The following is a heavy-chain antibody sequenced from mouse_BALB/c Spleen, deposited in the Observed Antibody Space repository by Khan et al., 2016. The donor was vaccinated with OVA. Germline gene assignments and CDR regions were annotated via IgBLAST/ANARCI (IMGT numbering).Heavy chain of an antibody. J-gene: IGHJ2*01. CDR3: ARNAYFGNYFDY. V-gene: IGHV1S81*02. D-gene: IGHD2-10*01. Sequence: VQLQESGAELVKPGASVKLSCKASGYTFTNYWVHWVKQRPGQGLEWIGEIYPGDGRSTYNEKFKTKATLTVDRSSSTAYMQLSSLTSEDSSVYYCARNAYFGNYFDYWGQGTTRTVSS. CDR2: IYPGDGRS. CDR1: GYTFTNYW.